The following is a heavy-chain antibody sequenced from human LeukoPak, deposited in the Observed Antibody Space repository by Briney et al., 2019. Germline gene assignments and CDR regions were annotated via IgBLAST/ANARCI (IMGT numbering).Heavy chain of an antibody. CDR1: GGSFSGYY. CDR2: INHSGST. D-gene: IGHD3-16*01. V-gene: IGHV4-34*01. Sequence: PSETLSLTCAVYGGSFSGYYWSWIRQPPGKGLDWIGEINHSGSTNYNPSLKSRVTISVDTSKNQFSLKLSSVTAADTAVYYCARVKDPGGYYYYYYMDVWGKGTTVTVSS. CDR3: ARVKDPGGYYYYYYMDV. J-gene: IGHJ6*03.